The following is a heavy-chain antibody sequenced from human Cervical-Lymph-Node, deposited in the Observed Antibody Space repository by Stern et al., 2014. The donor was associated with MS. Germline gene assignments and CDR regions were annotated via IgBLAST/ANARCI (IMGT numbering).Heavy chain of an antibody. CDR2: IYATGNT. J-gene: IGHJ3*02. V-gene: IGHV4-61*02. CDR1: GYSISSGSYH. Sequence: QLQLQESGPGLVKPSQTLSLSCTASGYSISSGSYHWNWIRQPAGKGLEWIGRIYATGNTNYNPSLQSRVTMSVDTSKTHFSLNLISVTAADTAVYYCARVSVGTFDIWGQGAMVTVSS. D-gene: IGHD2-15*01. CDR3: ARVSVGTFDI.